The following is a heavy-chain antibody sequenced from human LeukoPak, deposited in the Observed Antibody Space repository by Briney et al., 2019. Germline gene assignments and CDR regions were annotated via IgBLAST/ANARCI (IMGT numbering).Heavy chain of an antibody. D-gene: IGHD3-22*01. Sequence: GASVKVSCKASGSTFSSYTISWVRQAPGQGLEWMGRIIPILGIANYAQKFQGRVTITADRSTSTAYMELSGLRSEDTAVYYCARGWADYYDSSGYYYYFDYWGQGTLVTVSS. CDR2: IIPILGIA. CDR3: ARGWADYYDSSGYYYYFDY. V-gene: IGHV1-69*02. J-gene: IGHJ4*02. CDR1: GSTFSSYT.